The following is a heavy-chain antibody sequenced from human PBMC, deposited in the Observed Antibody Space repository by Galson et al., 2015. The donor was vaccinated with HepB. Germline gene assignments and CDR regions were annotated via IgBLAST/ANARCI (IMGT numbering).Heavy chain of an antibody. CDR3: ARDKQSGWNDPPWYFDL. CDR2: INQDESKK. D-gene: IGHD1-1*01. V-gene: IGHV3-7*01. CDR1: GFTFSTYW. J-gene: IGHJ2*01. Sequence: SLRLSCAASGFTFSTYWMSWVRQAPGKGLEWVANINQDESKKNYVDSVKGRFTISRDNAKNSLYLQMNSLRAEDTAVYYCARDKQSGWNDPPWYFDLWGRGTLVTVSS.